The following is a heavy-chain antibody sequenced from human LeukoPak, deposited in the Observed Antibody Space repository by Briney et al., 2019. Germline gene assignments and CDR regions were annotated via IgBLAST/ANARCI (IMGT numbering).Heavy chain of an antibody. D-gene: IGHD3-22*01. J-gene: IGHJ4*02. CDR3: ATGPERYYDSSGYYDFDY. CDR2: IYSGGST. V-gene: IGHV3-53*01. Sequence: PGGSLRLSCAASGFTVSSNYMSWVRQAPGKGLEWVSVIYSGGSTYYADSVKGRFTISRDNSKNTLYLQMNSLRAEDTAVYYCATGPERYYDSSGYYDFDYWGQGTLVTVSP. CDR1: GFTVSSNY.